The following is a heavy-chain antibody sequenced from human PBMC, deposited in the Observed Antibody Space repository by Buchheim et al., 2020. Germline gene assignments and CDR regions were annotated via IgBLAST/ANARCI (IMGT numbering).Heavy chain of an antibody. CDR1: GFTFSSYA. CDR2: ISGSGGST. D-gene: IGHD1-1*01. V-gene: IGHV3-23*01. J-gene: IGHJ3*02. CDR3: ANLGPPTELEPAGDAFDI. Sequence: EVQLLESGGGLVQPGGSLRLSCAASGFTFSSYAMSWVRQAPGKGLEWVSAISGSGGSTYYADSVKGRFTISRDNSKKTLYLQMNSLRAEDTAVYYCANLGPPTELEPAGDAFDIWGQGT.